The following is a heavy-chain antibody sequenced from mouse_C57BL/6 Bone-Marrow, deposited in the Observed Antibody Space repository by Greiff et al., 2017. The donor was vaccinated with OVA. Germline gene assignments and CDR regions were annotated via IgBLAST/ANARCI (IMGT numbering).Heavy chain of an antibody. Sequence: EVQLVESGEGLVKPGGSLKLSCAASGFTFSSYAMSWVRQTPEKRLEWVATISDGGSYTYYPDNVKGRFTISRDNAKNNLYLQMSHLKSEDTAMYYCARDERAMDYWGQGTSVTVSS. V-gene: IGHV5-4*01. CDR3: ARDERAMDY. CDR1: GFTFSSYA. J-gene: IGHJ4*01. CDR2: ISDGGSYT.